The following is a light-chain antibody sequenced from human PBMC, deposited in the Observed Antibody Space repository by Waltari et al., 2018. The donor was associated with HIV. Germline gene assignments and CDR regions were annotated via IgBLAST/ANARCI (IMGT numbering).Light chain of an antibody. V-gene: IGKV4-1*01. CDR2: WSS. J-gene: IGKJ4*01. CDR3: QQYYSLGPT. Sequence: DILMTQSPNSLAVSLAERATINCRSSRTILFSSDNRNCLAWYQQKPGQSPKLLIYWSSTRASGVPDRFSGSGSGTNFSLTISTLQTDDVALYYCQQYYSLGPTFGGGTKVEIK. CDR1: RTILFSSDNRNC.